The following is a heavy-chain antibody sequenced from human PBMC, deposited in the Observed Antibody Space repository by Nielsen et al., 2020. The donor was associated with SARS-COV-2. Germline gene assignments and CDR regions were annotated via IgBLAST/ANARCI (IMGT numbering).Heavy chain of an antibody. V-gene: IGHV3-30-3*01. CDR3: ARDRAYSSSWNRKKNWFDP. Sequence: GESLKISCAASGFTFSSYAMHWVRQAPGKGLEWVAVISYDGSNKYYADSVKGRFTISRDNSKNTLYLQMNSLRAEDTAVYYCARDRAYSSSWNRKKNWFDPWGQGTLVTVSS. CDR1: GFTFSSYA. D-gene: IGHD6-13*01. J-gene: IGHJ5*02. CDR2: ISYDGSNK.